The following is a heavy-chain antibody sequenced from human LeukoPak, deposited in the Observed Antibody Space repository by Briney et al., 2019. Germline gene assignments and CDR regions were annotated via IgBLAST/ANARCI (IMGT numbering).Heavy chain of an antibody. J-gene: IGHJ6*02. Sequence: SGPTLVNPTQTLTLTCTFSGFSLSTSGMCVSWIRQPPGKALGWLARIDWDDDKYYSTSLKTRLTISKDTSKNQVVLTMTNMDPVDTATYYCARIRVAVASSQGNYYYYYGMDVWGQGTTVTVSS. CDR3: ARIRVAVASSQGNYYYYYGMDV. CDR2: IDWDDDK. V-gene: IGHV2-70*11. D-gene: IGHD6-19*01. CDR1: GFSLSTSGMC.